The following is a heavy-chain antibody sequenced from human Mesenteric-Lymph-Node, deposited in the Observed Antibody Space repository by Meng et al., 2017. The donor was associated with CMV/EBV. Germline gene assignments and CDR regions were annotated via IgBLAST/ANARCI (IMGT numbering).Heavy chain of an antibody. J-gene: IGHJ6*02. CDR3: ARWDGHNYQSGYGMDV. CDR1: GFTFSSYS. CDR2: ISSSSSTI. V-gene: IGHV3-48*04. Sequence: GESLKISCAASGFTFSSYSMNWVRQAPGKGLEWVSYISSSSSTIYYADSVKGRTTISRDNAKNSLSLQMNSLRAEDTAIYYCARWDGHNYQSGYGMDVWGQGTTVTVSS. D-gene: IGHD5-24*01.